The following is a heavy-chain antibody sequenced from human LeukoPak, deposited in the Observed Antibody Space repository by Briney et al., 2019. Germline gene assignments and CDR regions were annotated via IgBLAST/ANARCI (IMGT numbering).Heavy chain of an antibody. CDR3: ARCGGGNPKWFDP. CDR2: ITSSSSYI. CDR1: GFTFSSYS. J-gene: IGHJ5*02. D-gene: IGHD4-23*01. V-gene: IGHV3-21*01. Sequence: GGSLRLSCAASGFTFSSYSMNWVRQAPGKGLEWVSSITSSSSYIYYADSVKGRFTISRDNARNSLYLQMNSLRAGDTAVYYCARCGGGNPKWFDPWGQGTLVTVSS.